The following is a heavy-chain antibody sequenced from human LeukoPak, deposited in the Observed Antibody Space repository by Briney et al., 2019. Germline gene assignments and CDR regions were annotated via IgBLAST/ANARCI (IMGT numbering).Heavy chain of an antibody. CDR3: ARRFTMVRGSYYFDY. V-gene: IGHV4-59*08. CDR2: ICYSGST. CDR1: GGSISSYY. D-gene: IGHD3-10*01. J-gene: IGHJ4*02. Sequence: SETLSLTCTVSGGSISSYYWSWIRQPPGKGLEWIGYICYSGSTNYNPSLKSRVTISVDTSKNQFSLKLSSVTAADTAVYYCARRFTMVRGSYYFDYWGQGTLVTVSS.